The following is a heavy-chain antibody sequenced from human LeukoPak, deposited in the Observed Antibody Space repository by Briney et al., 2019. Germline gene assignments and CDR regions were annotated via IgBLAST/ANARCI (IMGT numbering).Heavy chain of an antibody. Sequence: AASVKVSCKASGYTFTGYYMHWVRQAPGQGLEWMGWINPNSGGTNYAQKFQGRVTMTRDTSISTAYMELSRLRSDDTAVYYCATNYYGSGSYYNYYYYMGVWGKGTTVTISS. CDR2: INPNSGGT. V-gene: IGHV1-2*02. CDR1: GYTFTGYY. CDR3: ATNYYGSGSYYNYYYYMGV. J-gene: IGHJ6*03. D-gene: IGHD3-10*01.